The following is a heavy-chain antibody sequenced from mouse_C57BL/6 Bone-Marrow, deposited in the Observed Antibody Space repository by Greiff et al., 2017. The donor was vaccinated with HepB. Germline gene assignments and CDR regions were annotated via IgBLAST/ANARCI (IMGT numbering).Heavy chain of an antibody. J-gene: IGHJ2*01. Sequence: QVQLQQPGAELVMPGASVKLSCKASGYTFTSYWMHWVKQRPGQGLEWIGEIDPSDSYTNYNQKFKGKSTLTVDKSSSTAYTQLSSLTSEDSAVYYCARDGYYGYWGQGTTLTVSS. CDR2: IDPSDSYT. V-gene: IGHV1-69*01. D-gene: IGHD2-3*01. CDR1: GYTFTSYW. CDR3: ARDGYYGY.